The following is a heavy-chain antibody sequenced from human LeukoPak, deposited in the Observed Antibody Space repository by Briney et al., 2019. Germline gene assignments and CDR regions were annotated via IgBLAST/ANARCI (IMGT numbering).Heavy chain of an antibody. V-gene: IGHV4-59*01. CDR3: ARDEVPGDS. CDR1: GVSLTSYY. J-gene: IGHJ4*02. CDR2: IYYSGST. Sequence: PSETLSLTCTVSGVSLTSYYWNWIRQPPGKGLEWIGYIYYSGSTVYNPSLKSRVTISVDTSRNQFSLKLSSVTAADTAIYYCARDEVPGDSWGQGTLVTVSS.